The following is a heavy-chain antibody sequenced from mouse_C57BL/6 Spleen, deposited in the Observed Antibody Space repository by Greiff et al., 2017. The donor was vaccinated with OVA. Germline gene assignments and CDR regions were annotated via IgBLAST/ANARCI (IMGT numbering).Heavy chain of an antibody. CDR3: ARGYGSSLRYFDV. CDR2: IDPSDSYT. Sequence: QVQLQQPGAELVMPGASVKLSCKASGYTFTSYWMHWVKQRPGQGLEWIGEIDPSDSYTNYNQKFKGKSTLTVDKSSSTAYMQLSSLTSEDSAVYCGARGYGSSLRYFDVWGTGTTVTVSS. D-gene: IGHD1-1*01. CDR1: GYTFTSYW. V-gene: IGHV1-69*01. J-gene: IGHJ1*03.